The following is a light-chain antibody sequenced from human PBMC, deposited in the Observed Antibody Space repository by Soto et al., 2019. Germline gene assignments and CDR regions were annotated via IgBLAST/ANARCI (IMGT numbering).Light chain of an antibody. Sequence: EIVLTQSPGTLSLSPGERATLSCRASQSVSSSYLAWYQQKPGQAPRLLIYGASSRATGIPDRFSGSGSGTDCTLTISRLEPEDFAAYYCQQYGSSPFTFGGGTKVEIK. V-gene: IGKV3-20*01. J-gene: IGKJ4*01. CDR2: GAS. CDR1: QSVSSSY. CDR3: QQYGSSPFT.